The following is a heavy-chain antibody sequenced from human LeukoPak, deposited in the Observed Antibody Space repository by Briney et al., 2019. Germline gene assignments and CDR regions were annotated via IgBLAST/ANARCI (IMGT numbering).Heavy chain of an antibody. CDR2: INVRSVTT. D-gene: IGHD3-22*01. CDR3: ANPPYYSSAYYYVD. Sequence: ASVKVSCKASGYTFTDYTMHWLRQAGGQRLDWMGWINVRSVTTNYSPEFQGRVTLTRHTSATTAYIQLTSLSSEDTAVYYCANPPYYSSAYYYVDCGQGPLLTVSS. J-gene: IGHJ4*02. V-gene: IGHV1-3*01. CDR1: GYTFTDYT.